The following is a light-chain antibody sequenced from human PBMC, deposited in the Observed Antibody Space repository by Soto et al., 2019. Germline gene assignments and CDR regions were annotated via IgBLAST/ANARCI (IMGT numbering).Light chain of an antibody. Sequence: AIKMTQSPSSLSASVGDRVTITCRASQGIRNDLGWYQQKPGKAPKLLIYAASSLQSGFPSRFSGSGSGTDFTRTISSLQPEDFATYYCLQDYNYPRTFGQGTKVEIK. V-gene: IGKV1-6*01. CDR1: QGIRND. CDR3: LQDYNYPRT. CDR2: AAS. J-gene: IGKJ1*01.